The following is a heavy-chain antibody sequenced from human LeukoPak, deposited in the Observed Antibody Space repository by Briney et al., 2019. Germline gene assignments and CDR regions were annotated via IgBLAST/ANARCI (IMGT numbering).Heavy chain of an antibody. V-gene: IGHV5-51*01. Sequence: GESLKISCKGSGYSFTSYWIGWVRQMPGKGLEWMGIIYPGDSDTRYSPSFQGQVTISADKSISTAYLQWSSLKASDTAMYHCAMLAYCGGDCYSASSYYFDYWGQGTLVTVSS. CDR3: AMLAYCGGDCYSASSYYFDY. CDR1: GYSFTSYW. J-gene: IGHJ4*02. D-gene: IGHD2-21*02. CDR2: IYPGDSDT.